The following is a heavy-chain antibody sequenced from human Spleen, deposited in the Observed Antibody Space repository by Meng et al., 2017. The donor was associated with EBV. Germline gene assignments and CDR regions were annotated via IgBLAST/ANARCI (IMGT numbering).Heavy chain of an antibody. J-gene: IGHJ4*02. Sequence: QVPQQCPGPGLVKPHATLSLTCFVSAVSVTRGEYYWSWNRQSPGKGLEWIGYIHYGGASNYNPSLKSRVTISLDTSKNQFSLRVNAVTAADTAVYFCARGHSSDWDYFFGSWGLGTLVTVSS. CDR3: ARGHSSDWDYFFGS. D-gene: IGHD6-19*01. CDR1: AVSVTRGEYY. V-gene: IGHV4-61*08. CDR2: IHYGGAS.